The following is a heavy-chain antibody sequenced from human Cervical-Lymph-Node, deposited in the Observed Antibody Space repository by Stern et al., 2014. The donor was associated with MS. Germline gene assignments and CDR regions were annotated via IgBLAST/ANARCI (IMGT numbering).Heavy chain of an antibody. CDR2: ISPILGIA. D-gene: IGHD3-10*01. V-gene: IGHV1-69*09. CDR3: ARDPTFDGYPGSFDY. J-gene: IGHJ4*02. CDR1: GGTFSSYT. Sequence: VQLVESGAEVKKPGSSVKVSCKASGGTFSSYTISWVRQAPGQGLEWMGRISPILGIANYAQKFQGRVTVTADKSTSTAYMELSSLRSEDTAVYYCARDPTFDGYPGSFDYWGQGTLVTVSS.